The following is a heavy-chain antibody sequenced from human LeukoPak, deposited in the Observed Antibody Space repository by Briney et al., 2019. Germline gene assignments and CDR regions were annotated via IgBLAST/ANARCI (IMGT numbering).Heavy chain of an antibody. D-gene: IGHD6-13*01. CDR3: ARGKRSSSWSTGNYYYGMDV. Sequence: SETLPLTCAVYGGSFSGYYWSWIRQPPGKGLEWIGEINHSGSTNYNPSLKSRVTISVDTSKNQFSLKLSSVTAADTAVYYCARGKRSSSWSTGNYYYGMDVWGQGTTVTVSS. J-gene: IGHJ6*02. V-gene: IGHV4-34*01. CDR2: INHSGST. CDR1: GGSFSGYY.